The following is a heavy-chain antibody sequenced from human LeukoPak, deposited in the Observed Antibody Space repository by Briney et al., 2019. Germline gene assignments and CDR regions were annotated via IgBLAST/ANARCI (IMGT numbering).Heavy chain of an antibody. CDR1: GFTFSSYA. D-gene: IGHD2-2*01. J-gene: IGHJ4*02. V-gene: IGHV3-23*01. CDR2: ISGSGGST. CDR3: AKDSLIVVVPAANSDY. Sequence: GGSLRLSCAASGFTFSSYAMSWVRQAPGKGLEWVSAISGSGGSTYYADSVKGRFTISRDNSKNTLYLQMNSLRAEDTAVYYCAKDSLIVVVPAANSDYWGQGTLVTVSS.